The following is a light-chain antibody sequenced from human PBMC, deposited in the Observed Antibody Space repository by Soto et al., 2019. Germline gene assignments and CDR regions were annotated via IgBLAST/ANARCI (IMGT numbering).Light chain of an antibody. CDR3: SSYTSTRTVV. CDR2: DVI. J-gene: IGLJ2*01. V-gene: IGLV2-14*01. CDR1: SSDVGAYDY. Sequence: QSALTQPASVSGSAGKSITLSCTGTSSDVGAYDYVSWYQQHPGKAPKLMIYDVINRPSGVSNRFSGSKSGNTASLTISGLQAEDEADYYCSSYTSTRTVVFCGGNKLTVL.